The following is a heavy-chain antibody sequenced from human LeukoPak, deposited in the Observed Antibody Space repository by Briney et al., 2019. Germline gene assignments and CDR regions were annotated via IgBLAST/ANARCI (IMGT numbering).Heavy chain of an antibody. CDR3: ARDWAVGATCLDY. CDR1: GGTFSSYA. D-gene: IGHD1-26*01. CDR2: IYSDSGDT. Sequence: ASVKVSCKASGGTFSSYAISWVRQAPGQGLEWMGWIYSDSGDTNYAQKFQGWVTMTRDTSISTAYMELSRLTSDDTAVYYCARDWAVGATCLDYWGQGTLVTVSS. J-gene: IGHJ4*02. V-gene: IGHV1-2*04.